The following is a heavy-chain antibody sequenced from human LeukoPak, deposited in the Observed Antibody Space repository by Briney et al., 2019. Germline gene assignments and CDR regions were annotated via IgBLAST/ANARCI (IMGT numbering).Heavy chain of an antibody. Sequence: PGGSLRLSCAASGFTFSSYGMHWVRQAPGKGLEWVAFIRCDGSNKYYADSVKGRFSISRDNSKNTLYLQMNSLRAEDTAVYYCAKVTWATDAFDIWGQGTMVTVSS. CDR1: GFTFSSYG. CDR3: AKVTWATDAFDI. D-gene: IGHD7-27*01. CDR2: IRCDGSNK. J-gene: IGHJ3*02. V-gene: IGHV3-30*02.